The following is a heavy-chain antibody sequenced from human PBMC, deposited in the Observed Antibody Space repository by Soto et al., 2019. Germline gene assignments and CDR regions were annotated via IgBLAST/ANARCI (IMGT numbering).Heavy chain of an antibody. J-gene: IGHJ4*02. Sequence: GGSLRLSCAASGFTFSSYGMHWVRQAPGKGLEWVAVISYDGSNKYYADSVKGQFTISRDNSKNTLYLQMNSLRAEDTAVYYCAKDRHEYSSSPPPDYWGQGTLVTVSS. CDR3: AKDRHEYSSSPPPDY. D-gene: IGHD6-6*01. CDR2: ISYDGSNK. CDR1: GFTFSSYG. V-gene: IGHV3-30*18.